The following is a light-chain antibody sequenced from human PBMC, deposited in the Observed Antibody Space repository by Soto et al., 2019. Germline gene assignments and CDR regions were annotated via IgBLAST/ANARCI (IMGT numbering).Light chain of an antibody. CDR3: SSYTTTSTQV. CDR2: EGS. J-gene: IGLJ2*01. V-gene: IGLV2-14*01. Sequence: QSALTQPASVSGSPGQSITLSCTGTSSDVGGYDYVSWYQHHPGKAPKLLIYEGSNRPSGISNRFSGSKSGNTASLTISGLQAEDEADYCCSSYTTTSTQVFGGGTKLTVL. CDR1: SSDVGGYDY.